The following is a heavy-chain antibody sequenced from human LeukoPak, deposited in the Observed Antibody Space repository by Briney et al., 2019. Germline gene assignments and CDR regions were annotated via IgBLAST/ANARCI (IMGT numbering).Heavy chain of an antibody. Sequence: GGSLRLSCAASGFTFSNYVMHWVRQAPSKGLEWVAVLSHDASEKSYADPVKGRFTISRDNSKNTLYLQMNSLKPEDTAVYYCARGFTGNLGDYWGQGTLVTVSS. J-gene: IGHJ4*02. D-gene: IGHD1-1*01. CDR3: ARGFTGNLGDY. CDR2: LSHDASEK. V-gene: IGHV3-30*04. CDR1: GFTFSNYV.